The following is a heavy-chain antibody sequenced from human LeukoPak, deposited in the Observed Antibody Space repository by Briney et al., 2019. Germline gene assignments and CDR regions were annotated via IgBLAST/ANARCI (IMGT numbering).Heavy chain of an antibody. J-gene: IGHJ4*02. CDR3: ARDPLGSGRRSGGVLDY. CDR1: GGSFSGYY. V-gene: IGHV4-34*01. D-gene: IGHD3-10*01. Sequence: SETLSLTCAVYGGSFSGYYWSWIRQPPGKGLEWIGEINHSGSTNYNPSLKSRVTISVDTSKNQFSLKLSSVTAADTAVYYCARDPLGSGRRSGGVLDYWGQGTLVTVSS. CDR2: INHSGST.